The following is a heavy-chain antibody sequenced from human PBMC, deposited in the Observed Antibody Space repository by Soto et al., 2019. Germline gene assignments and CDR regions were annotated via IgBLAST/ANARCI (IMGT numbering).Heavy chain of an antibody. D-gene: IGHD2-15*01. J-gene: IGHJ4*02. CDR1: GYTFTSYA. Sequence: QVQLVQSGAEVKKPGASVKVSCKASGYTFTSYAMHWVRQAPGQRLEWMGWINAGNGNTKYSQKFQGRVTITRDTSASPAYMELSSLRSEDTAVYYCARVPRYCSGGSCVFFDYWGQGTLVTVSS. CDR2: INAGNGNT. V-gene: IGHV1-3*01. CDR3: ARVPRYCSGGSCVFFDY.